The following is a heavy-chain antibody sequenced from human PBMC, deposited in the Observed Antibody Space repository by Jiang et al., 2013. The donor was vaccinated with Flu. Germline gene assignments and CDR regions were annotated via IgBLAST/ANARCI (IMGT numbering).Heavy chain of an antibody. CDR1: GGSISSSSYY. CDR3: ARRPPPDSYGYDPYFDY. V-gene: IGHV4-39*01. Sequence: GSGLVKPSETLSLTCTVSGGSISSSSYYWGWIRQPPGKGLEWIGSIYYSGSTYYNPSLKSRVTISVDTSKNQFSLKLSSVTAADTAVYYCARRPPPDSYGYDPYFDYWGQGTLVTVSS. D-gene: IGHD5-18*01. J-gene: IGHJ4*02. CDR2: IYYSGST.